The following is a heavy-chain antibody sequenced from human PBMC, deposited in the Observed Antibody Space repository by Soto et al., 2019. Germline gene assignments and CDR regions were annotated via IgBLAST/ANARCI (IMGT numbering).Heavy chain of an antibody. CDR3: ARVGATTWY. V-gene: IGHV3-74*01. J-gene: IGHJ4*02. CDR2: VNSDGSIT. D-gene: IGHD1-26*01. Sequence: GGSLRLSCAASGFTFSSYWMHWVRQAPGKGLVWVSRVNSDGSITNYADAVKGRFTISRDNAKNTLYLQMDGLRAEDAAVYYCARVGATTWYWGQGTLVTVSS. CDR1: GFTFSSYW.